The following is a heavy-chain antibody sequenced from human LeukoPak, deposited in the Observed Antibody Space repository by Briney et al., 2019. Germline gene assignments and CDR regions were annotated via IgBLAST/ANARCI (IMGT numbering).Heavy chain of an antibody. CDR1: GYTFTSYG. Sequence: ASVKVSCKASGYTFTSYGISWVRQAPGQGLEWMGWISAYNGNTNYAQKLQGRVTITADESTSTAYMELSSLRSEDTAVYYCARSVIIMNYYYYYMDVWGKGTTVTISS. V-gene: IGHV1-18*01. J-gene: IGHJ6*03. CDR3: ARSVIIMNYYYYYMDV. D-gene: IGHD3-9*01. CDR2: ISAYNGNT.